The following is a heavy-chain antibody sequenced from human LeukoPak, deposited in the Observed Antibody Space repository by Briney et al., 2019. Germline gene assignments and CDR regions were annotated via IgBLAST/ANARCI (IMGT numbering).Heavy chain of an antibody. CDR3: TTVGYDSSGYYSYYFDC. D-gene: IGHD3-22*01. Sequence: GGSLRLSCAASGFTFTNTWMNWVRQAPGKGLEWVGCIRSKTDGGTTDYAAPVKGRFTISRDDSRNTLYLQLNSLKSEDTAVYYCTTVGYDSSGYYSYYFDCWGQGTLVTVSS. V-gene: IGHV3-15*07. J-gene: IGHJ4*02. CDR1: GFTFTNTW. CDR2: IRSKTDGGTT.